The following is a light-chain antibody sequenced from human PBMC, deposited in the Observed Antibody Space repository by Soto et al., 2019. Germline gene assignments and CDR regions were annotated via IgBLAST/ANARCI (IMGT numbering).Light chain of an antibody. J-gene: IGKJ1*01. CDR2: GAS. CDR3: LQDINYPWT. Sequence: EIVLTQSPATLSLSPGERATLSCRASQSVSSYLAWYQQKPGQAPRLLIYGASTRATGIPDRFSGSGSGTDFTLTISRLEPEDSATYYCLQDINYPWTFGQGTKVDTK. V-gene: IGKV3-11*01. CDR1: QSVSSY.